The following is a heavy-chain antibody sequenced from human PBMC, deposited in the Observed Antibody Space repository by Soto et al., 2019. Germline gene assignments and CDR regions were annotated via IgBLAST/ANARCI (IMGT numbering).Heavy chain of an antibody. J-gene: IGHJ6*02. CDR1: GCTFTSYG. CDR2: IVAYDGNT. D-gene: IGHD3-22*01. CDR3: ARVDSSGYFGYYYYGMDV. Sequence: ASVKVSCTASGCTFTSYGISWAGQAPVQGREWMGWIVAYDGNTNYTQTLQGRVTMPTDTSTSTAYMELRSLRSDDTAVYYCARVDSSGYFGYYYYGMDVWGQGTTVTVSS. V-gene: IGHV1-18*01.